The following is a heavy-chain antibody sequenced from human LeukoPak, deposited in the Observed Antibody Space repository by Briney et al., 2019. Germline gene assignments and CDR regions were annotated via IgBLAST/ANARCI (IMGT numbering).Heavy chain of an antibody. Sequence: SETLSLTCTVSGGSISSSSYYWGWIRQPPGKGLEWIGYIYYSGSTYYNPSLKSRVTISVDTSKNQFSLKLSSVTAADTAVYYCARAGDHNWFDPWGQGTLVTVSS. CDR2: IYYSGST. CDR1: GGSISSSSYY. CDR3: ARAGDHNWFDP. J-gene: IGHJ5*02. D-gene: IGHD3-10*01. V-gene: IGHV4-31*03.